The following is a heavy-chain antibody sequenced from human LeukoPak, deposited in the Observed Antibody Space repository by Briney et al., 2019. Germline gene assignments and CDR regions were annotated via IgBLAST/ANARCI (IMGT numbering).Heavy chain of an antibody. Sequence: SETLSLTCAVYGGSFSGYYWTWIRQPPGKGLEWIGEINHSGSTNYNPSLKSRVTISVDTSKNQFSLKLSSVTAADTAVYYCARWLNPLLPGIAVAGAYGMDVWGQGTTVTVSS. CDR2: INHSGST. J-gene: IGHJ6*02. D-gene: IGHD6-19*01. CDR1: GGSFSGYY. V-gene: IGHV4-34*01. CDR3: ARWLNPLLPGIAVAGAYGMDV.